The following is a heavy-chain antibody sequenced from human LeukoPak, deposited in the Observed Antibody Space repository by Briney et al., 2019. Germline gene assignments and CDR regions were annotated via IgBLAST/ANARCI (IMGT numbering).Heavy chain of an antibody. V-gene: IGHV3-7*03. J-gene: IGHJ4*02. CDR2: IKQDGSEK. D-gene: IGHD5-18*01. CDR3: ARCYSYGNFDY. Sequence: GGSLRLSCAASGFTFSSYWMSWVRQAPGKGLEWVANIKQDGSEKYYVDSVKGRFTISRDNAKNSLYLQMNSLRAEDTAAYYCARCYSYGNFDYWGQGTLVTVSS. CDR1: GFTFSSYW.